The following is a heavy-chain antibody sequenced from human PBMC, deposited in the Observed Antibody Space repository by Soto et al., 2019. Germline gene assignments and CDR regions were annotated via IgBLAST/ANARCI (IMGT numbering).Heavy chain of an antibody. V-gene: IGHV4-39*01. CDR1: GDSITSNIYY. D-gene: IGHD2-15*01. Sequence: SETLSLTCTVSGDSITSNIYYWGWIRQRPGKGLEWMASLYYSGSTYYSPSHKRRVTISADTYKNQFSLTLRSVTASDPAVYFCPRQWCRDGGCSAFDIWGQGTRGTFS. CDR3: PRQWCRDGGCSAFDI. J-gene: IGHJ3*02. CDR2: LYYSGST.